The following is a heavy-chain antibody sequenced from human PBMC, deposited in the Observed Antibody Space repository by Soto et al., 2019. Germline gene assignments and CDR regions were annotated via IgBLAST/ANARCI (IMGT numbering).Heavy chain of an antibody. J-gene: IGHJ4*01. CDR1: GDSISTDY. CDR2: IYYGGST. D-gene: IGHD7-27*01. CDR3: AKNWNWGSLVH. V-gene: IGHV4-59*08. Sequence: SETLSLTCTVSGDSISTDYWSWIRQSPGKGLEWIGFIYYGGSTNYNPSLKSRVTISVDTPKNQFSLKLSSVTAADTAVYYCAKNWNWGSLVHRGHGTLVTVSS.